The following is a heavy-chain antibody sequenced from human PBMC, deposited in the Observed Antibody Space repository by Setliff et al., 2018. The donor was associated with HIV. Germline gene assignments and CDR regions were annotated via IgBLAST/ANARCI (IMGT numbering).Heavy chain of an antibody. CDR3: ARQGNIVVVTSFDY. D-gene: IGHD2-21*02. Sequence: LSLTCTVSGGSISSSSYYWDWIRQPPGKGLEWIATIYYSGDSHYNPSLKSRVTISVDTSKNQFSLRLNSVTAADTAVYYCARQGNIVVVTSFDYWGQGTLVTVSS. J-gene: IGHJ4*02. V-gene: IGHV4-39*07. CDR1: GGSISSSSYY. CDR2: IYYSGDS.